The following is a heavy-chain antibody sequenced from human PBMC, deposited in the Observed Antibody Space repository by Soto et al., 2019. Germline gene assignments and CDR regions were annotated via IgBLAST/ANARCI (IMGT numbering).Heavy chain of an antibody. V-gene: IGHV4-31*03. CDR3: ARLLDDTPETLFNWFDP. D-gene: IGHD2-15*01. Sequence: QVQLQESGPGLVKPSQTLSLTCTVSGGSINTGGYYWGWIRHLPGGGLEWIGHIFDPGTAYYNPSLRSRVTVSIDTAAIQFSLPLYSVTAANTAMYYCARLLDDTPETLFNWFDPWGKGILVTV. J-gene: IGHJ5*02. CDR2: IFDPGTA. CDR1: GGSINTGGYY.